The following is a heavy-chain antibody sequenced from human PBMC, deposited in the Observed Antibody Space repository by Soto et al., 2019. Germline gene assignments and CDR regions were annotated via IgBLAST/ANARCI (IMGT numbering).Heavy chain of an antibody. Sequence: SETLSLTCTVSGGSISSGGYYWSWIRHHPGKGLEWIGYIYYSGSTYYNPSLKSRVTISVDTSKNQFSPKLSSVTAADTAVYYCARGIHDGSGIILFDPWGQGTLVTVSS. CDR3: ARGIHDGSGIILFDP. J-gene: IGHJ5*02. D-gene: IGHD3-10*01. CDR1: GGSISSGGYY. V-gene: IGHV4-31*03. CDR2: IYYSGST.